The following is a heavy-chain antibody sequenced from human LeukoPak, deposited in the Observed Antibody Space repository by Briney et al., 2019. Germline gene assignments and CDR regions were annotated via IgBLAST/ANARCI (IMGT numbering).Heavy chain of an antibody. Sequence: GGSLRLSCAASGFTFSRYWMHWVRQAPGKGLVWVSRINSDGSSTTYADSVKGRFTISRDNSKNTLYLQMNSLRAEDTAVYYCAKVVGATAGTVDVWGKGTTVTVSS. J-gene: IGHJ6*04. CDR2: INSDGSST. V-gene: IGHV3-74*01. CDR3: AKVVGATAGTVDV. CDR1: GFTFSRYW. D-gene: IGHD1-26*01.